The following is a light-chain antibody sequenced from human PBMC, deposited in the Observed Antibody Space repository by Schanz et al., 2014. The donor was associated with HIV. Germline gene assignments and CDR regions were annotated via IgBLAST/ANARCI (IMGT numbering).Light chain of an antibody. V-gene: IGKV3-15*01. J-gene: IGKJ5*01. Sequence: EIVMTQAPVTLSVSPGERATLSCRASQSVRTNLAWYQQKRGQAPRLLIYGASTRATGIPARFSGSGSGTDFTLTISSLQSEDFAVYFCQQYNNLPPITFGQGTRLEIK. CDR3: QQYNNLPPIT. CDR2: GAS. CDR1: QSVRTN.